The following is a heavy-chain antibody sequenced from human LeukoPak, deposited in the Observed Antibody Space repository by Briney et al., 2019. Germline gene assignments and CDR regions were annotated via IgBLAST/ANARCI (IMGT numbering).Heavy chain of an antibody. V-gene: IGHV3-23*01. CDR3: AKDTSIGRYCTNGVCSPFDY. J-gene: IGHJ4*02. Sequence: GGSLRLSCAGPGFTFSSYAMSWVRQAPGKGLEWVSAISDTGATTYDADSVKGRFTISRDNSRSTLYLQMNSLRAEDAALYYCAKDTSIGRYCTNGVCSPFDYWGQGTLVTVSS. CDR2: ISDTGATT. D-gene: IGHD2-8*01. CDR1: GFTFSSYA.